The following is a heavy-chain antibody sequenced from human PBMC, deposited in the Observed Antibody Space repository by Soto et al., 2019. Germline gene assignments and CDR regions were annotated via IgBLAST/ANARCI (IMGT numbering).Heavy chain of an antibody. D-gene: IGHD5-12*01. CDR2: IGGRGNSA. Sequence: PGGSLRLSCAASGFIFTNYAMNWVRQAPGKGLERVSVIGGRGNSAYYADSVQGRFTISRDNSKNTLSLQMSSLTADDTAIYYCVREGRGSFDFWGRGTMVTVSS. CDR3: VREGRGSFDF. V-gene: IGHV3-23*01. CDR1: GFIFTNYA. J-gene: IGHJ3*01.